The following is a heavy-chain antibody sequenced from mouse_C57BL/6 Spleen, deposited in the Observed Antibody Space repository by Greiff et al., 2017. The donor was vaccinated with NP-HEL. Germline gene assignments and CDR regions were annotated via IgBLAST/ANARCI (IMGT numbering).Heavy chain of an antibody. V-gene: IGHV5-4*01. D-gene: IGHD3-3*01. J-gene: IGHJ1*03. Sequence: EVKVVESGGGLVKPGGSLKLSCAASGFTFSSYAMSWVRQTPEKRLEWVATISDGGSYTYYPDNVKGRFTISRDNAKNNLYLQMSHLKSEDTAMYYCAREGTEWYCDVWGTGTTVTVSS. CDR1: GFTFSSYA. CDR2: ISDGGSYT. CDR3: AREGTEWYCDV.